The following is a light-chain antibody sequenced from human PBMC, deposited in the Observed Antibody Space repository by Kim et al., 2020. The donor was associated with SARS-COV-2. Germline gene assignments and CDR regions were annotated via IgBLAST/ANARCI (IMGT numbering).Light chain of an antibody. CDR2: GAS. CDR3: QQHSGSRGP. Sequence: EIVLTQSPATLSLSPGERATLPCRASQSVTSSYLAWYQYKPGQAPRLLIYGASSRATGIADRSSGSGSGTDYTPTISRLEPEDYAVYYCQQHSGSRGPFGGGTRWISN. J-gene: IGKJ4*01. V-gene: IGKV3-20*01. CDR1: QSVTSSY.